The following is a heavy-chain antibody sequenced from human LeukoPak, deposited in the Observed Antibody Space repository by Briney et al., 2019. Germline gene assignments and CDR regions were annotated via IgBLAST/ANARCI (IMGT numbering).Heavy chain of an antibody. Sequence: ASVKVSCKASGYTFTSYDINWVRQATGQGPEWMGWMNPNSGNTGYAQKFQGRVTITRNTSISTAYMELSSLRSEDTAVYYCAKVRSGDYYGSGFDYWGQGTLVTVSS. D-gene: IGHD1-26*01. CDR2: MNPNSGNT. J-gene: IGHJ4*02. CDR3: AKVRSGDYYGSGFDY. V-gene: IGHV1-8*02. CDR1: GYTFTSYD.